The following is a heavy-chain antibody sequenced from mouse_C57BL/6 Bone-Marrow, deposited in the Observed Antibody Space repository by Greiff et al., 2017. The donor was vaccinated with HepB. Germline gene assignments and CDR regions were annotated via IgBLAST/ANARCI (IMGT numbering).Heavy chain of an antibody. J-gene: IGHJ4*01. CDR2: ISNGGGST. CDR3: ATREDY. CDR1: GFTFSDYY. Sequence: DVMLVESGGGLVQPGGSLKLSCAASGFTFSDYYMYWVRQTPEKRLEWVAYISNGGGSTYYPDTVKGRFTISRDNAKNTLYLQMSRLKSEDTAMYYCATREDYWGQGTSVTVSS. V-gene: IGHV5-12*01.